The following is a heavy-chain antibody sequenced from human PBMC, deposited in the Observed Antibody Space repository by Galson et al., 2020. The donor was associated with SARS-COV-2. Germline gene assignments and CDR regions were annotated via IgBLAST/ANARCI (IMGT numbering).Heavy chain of an antibody. Sequence: GESLKISCKVSGYTLTELSMHWVRQAPGKGLEWMGGFDPEDGETIYAQKFQGRVTMTEDTSTDTAYMELSSLRSEDTAVYYCATISPYCSSTSCRNFDYWGQGTLVTVSS. CDR1: GYTLTELS. J-gene: IGHJ4*02. V-gene: IGHV1-24*01. CDR2: FDPEDGET. D-gene: IGHD2-2*01. CDR3: ATISPYCSSTSCRNFDY.